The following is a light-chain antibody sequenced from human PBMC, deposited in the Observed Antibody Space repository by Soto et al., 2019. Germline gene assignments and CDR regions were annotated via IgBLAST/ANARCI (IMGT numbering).Light chain of an antibody. CDR1: QSVSSN. V-gene: IGKV3-15*01. CDR2: GAS. CDR3: QHYNNWPPWT. J-gene: IGKJ1*01. Sequence: EIVMTQSPATLSVSPGEGATLSCRASQSVSSNLAWYQQKPGQAPRLLIYGASIRATGIAARFSGSGSGTNFTLTISSLQSEDFAVYYCQHYNNWPPWTFGQGTKVEVK.